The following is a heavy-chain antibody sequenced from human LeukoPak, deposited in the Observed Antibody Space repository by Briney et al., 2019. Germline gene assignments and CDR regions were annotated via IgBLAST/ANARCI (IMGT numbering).Heavy chain of an antibody. CDR3: ARERGYGDYIGY. CDR1: GGSISSSSYY. CDR2: IYYSGST. J-gene: IGHJ4*02. D-gene: IGHD4-17*01. Sequence: PSETLSLTCTVSGGSISSSSYYWGWIRQPPGKGLEWIGSIYYSGSTYYNPSLKSRVTISVDTSKNQFSLKLSSVTAADTAVYYCARERGYGDYIGYWGQGTPVTVSS. V-gene: IGHV4-39*02.